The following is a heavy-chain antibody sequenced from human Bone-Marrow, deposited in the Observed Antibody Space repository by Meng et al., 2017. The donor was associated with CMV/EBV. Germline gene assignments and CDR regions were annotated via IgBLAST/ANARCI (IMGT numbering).Heavy chain of an antibody. CDR1: GYTFTSYD. CDR2: MNPNSDNT. Sequence: ASVKVSCKASGYTFTSYDINWVRQATGQGLEWMGWMNPNSDNTAYAQKFQGRVTITRNTSLRTAYMELSSLRSEDTAVYYCARGRAGDYGDLGAGLGSWGQGNRVNGAS. CDR3: ARGRAGDYGDLGAGLGS. J-gene: IGHJ4*02. V-gene: IGHV1-8*03. D-gene: IGHD4-17*01.